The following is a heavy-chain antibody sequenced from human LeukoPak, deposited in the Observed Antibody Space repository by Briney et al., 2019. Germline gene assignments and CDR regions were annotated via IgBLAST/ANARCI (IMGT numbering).Heavy chain of an antibody. D-gene: IGHD6-19*01. V-gene: IGHV4-59*08. Sequence: RTSETLSLTCTVSGGSMSPYHWSWIRQPPGKGLEWTGYIYCSGSTNYNPSLKSRVTISVDTSKNQFSLKLSSVTAADTAMYYCARAVSGRFDYWGQGTLVTVPS. CDR1: GGSMSPYH. CDR3: ARAVSGRFDY. J-gene: IGHJ4*02. CDR2: IYCSGST.